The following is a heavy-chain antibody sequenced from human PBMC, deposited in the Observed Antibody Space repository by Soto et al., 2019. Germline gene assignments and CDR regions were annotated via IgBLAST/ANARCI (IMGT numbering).Heavy chain of an antibody. CDR3: ARQVVDSGYEFYYYYYCMDV. CDR2: IYYSGST. CDR1: GGSISSSSYY. D-gene: IGHD5-12*01. Sequence: PSETLSLTCTVSGGSISSSSYYWGWIRQPPGKGLEWIGSIYYSGSTYYNPSLKSRVTISVDTSKNQFSLKLSSVTAADTAVYYCARQVVDSGYEFYYYYYCMDVWGKGTTVTVSS. J-gene: IGHJ6*03. V-gene: IGHV4-39*01.